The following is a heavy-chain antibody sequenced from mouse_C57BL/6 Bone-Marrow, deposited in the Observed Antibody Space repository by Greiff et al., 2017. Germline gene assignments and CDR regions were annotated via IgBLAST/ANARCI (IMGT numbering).Heavy chain of an antibody. CDR1: GFSLTSYG. J-gene: IGHJ1*03. V-gene: IGHV2-2*01. CDR3: ARNRGNYRLWYFDV. CDR2: IWSGGST. Sequence: VQLQQSGPGLVQPSQRLSITCTVSGFSLTSYGVHWVRQSPGKGLEWLGVIWSGGSTDYNAAFISRLSISKDNSKSQVFFKMNSLQADDTAIYYCARNRGNYRLWYFDVWGTGTTVTVSS. D-gene: IGHD2-1*01.